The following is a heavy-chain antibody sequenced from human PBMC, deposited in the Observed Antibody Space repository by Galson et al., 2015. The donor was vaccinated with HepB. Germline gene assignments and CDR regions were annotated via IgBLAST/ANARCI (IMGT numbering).Heavy chain of an antibody. V-gene: IGHV3-23*01. CDR3: AKTIVGAYYDY. CDR2: VSGDGGGT. J-gene: IGHJ4*02. D-gene: IGHD1-26*01. Sequence: SLRLSCAASGFTFSGYAMTWVRQAPGKGLDWVSTVSGDGGGTFYADSVKGRFIISRDNSKNTLYLQVNSLGVEDTAVYYCAKTIVGAYYDYWGQGILVTVSS. CDR1: GFTFSGYA.